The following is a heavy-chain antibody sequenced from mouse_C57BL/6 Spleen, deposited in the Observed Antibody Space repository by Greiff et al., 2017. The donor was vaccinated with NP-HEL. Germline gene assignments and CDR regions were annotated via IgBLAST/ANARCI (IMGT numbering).Heavy chain of an antibody. CDR3: ARNCDYDVHYAMDY. D-gene: IGHD2-4*01. J-gene: IGHJ4*01. CDR1: GFSLTSYA. V-gene: IGHV2-9-1*01. Sequence: QVQLKQSGPGLVAPSQSLSITCTVSGFSLTSYAISWVRQPPGKGLEWLGVIWTGGGTNYNSALKSRLSISKDNSKSQVFLKMNSLQTDDTARYYWARNCDYDVHYAMDYWGQGTSVTVSS. CDR2: IWTGGGT.